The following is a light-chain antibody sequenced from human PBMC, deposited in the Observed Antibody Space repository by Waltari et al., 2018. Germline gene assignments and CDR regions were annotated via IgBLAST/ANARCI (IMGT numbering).Light chain of an antibody. J-gene: IGKJ4*02. Sequence: LSLSPGERATLSCRASQSVRKYLAWYQQKPGQAPRLLIYDTSNRETGIPARFTGSGSGTDFTLTISNVEPEDFAVYYCQQRNDWPLTFGGGTKVEIK. V-gene: IGKV3-11*01. CDR1: QSVRKY. CDR3: QQRNDWPLT. CDR2: DTS.